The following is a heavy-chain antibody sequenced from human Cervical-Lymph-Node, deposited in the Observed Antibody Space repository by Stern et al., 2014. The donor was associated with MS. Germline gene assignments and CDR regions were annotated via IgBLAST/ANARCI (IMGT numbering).Heavy chain of an antibody. J-gene: IGHJ4*02. CDR1: GFTFSSYW. D-gene: IGHD6-13*01. CDR3: ARIASSWPFDY. V-gene: IGHV3-7*01. CDR2: IKQDGSEK. Sequence: EVQLVESGGGLVQPGGSLRLSCAASGFTFSSYWMSWVRQATGKGLEWVANIKQDGSEKYYVDSVKGRFTISRDNAKNSLYLQMNSLRAEDTAVYYCARIASSWPFDYWGQGTLVTVSS.